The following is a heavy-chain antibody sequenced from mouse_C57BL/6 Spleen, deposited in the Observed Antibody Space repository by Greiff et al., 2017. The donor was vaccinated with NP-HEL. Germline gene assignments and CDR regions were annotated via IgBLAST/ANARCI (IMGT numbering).Heavy chain of an antibody. CDR2: IDPEDGDT. D-gene: IGHD2-4*01. V-gene: IGHV14-1*01. Sequence: EVQLQQSGAELVRPGASVKLSCTASGFNIKDYYMHWVKQRPEQGLEWIGRIDPEDGDTEYAPKFPGKATMTADTSSNTAYMQLSSLTSEDTAVYYCTRTYYDYDGGAWFAYWGQGTLVTVSA. J-gene: IGHJ3*01. CDR1: GFNIKDYY. CDR3: TRTYYDYDGGAWFAY.